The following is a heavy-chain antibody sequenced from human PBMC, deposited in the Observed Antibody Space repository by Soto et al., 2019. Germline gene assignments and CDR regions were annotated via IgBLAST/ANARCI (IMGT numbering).Heavy chain of an antibody. Sequence: EVQLVESGGGLVQPGGSLRLSCAASGFTFSSYWMAWVRQAPGQGLEWVANIKEDGSQTHYVDSLKGRFTISRDNAKNSVFLQMNSLRADDTAVYYCAKDRPQIWFGEEGFDYWGQGTLVTVSS. CDR1: GFTFSSYW. CDR3: AKDRPQIWFGEEGFDY. D-gene: IGHD3-10*01. J-gene: IGHJ4*02. V-gene: IGHV3-7*03. CDR2: IKEDGSQT.